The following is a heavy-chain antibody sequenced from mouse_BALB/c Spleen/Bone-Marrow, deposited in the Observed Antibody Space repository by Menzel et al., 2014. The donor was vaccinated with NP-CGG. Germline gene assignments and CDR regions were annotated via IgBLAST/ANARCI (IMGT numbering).Heavy chain of an antibody. Sequence: VKLMESGPGLVAPSQSLSIPCTVSGFSLTSYGVHWVRQPPGKVLEWLGVIWAGGSTNYNSALMSRLSISKDNSKSQVFLKMNSLRTDDTAMYYCARGSYYEGAMDYWGQGTSVTVSS. J-gene: IGHJ4*01. CDR3: ARGSYYEGAMDY. CDR1: GFSLTSYG. V-gene: IGHV2-9*02. D-gene: IGHD1-1*01. CDR2: IWAGGST.